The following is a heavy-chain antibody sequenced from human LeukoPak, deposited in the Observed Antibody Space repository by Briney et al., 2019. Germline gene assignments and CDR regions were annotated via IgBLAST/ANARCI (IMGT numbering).Heavy chain of an antibody. V-gene: IGHV1-69*13. CDR3: ARDLMKDKYYYYGMDV. CDR2: IIPIFGTA. CDR1: GYTFTSYG. J-gene: IGHJ6*02. D-gene: IGHD2-8*01. Sequence: GASVKVSCKASGYTFTSYGISWVRQAPGQGLEWMGGIIPIFGTANYAQKFQGRVTITADESTSTAYMELSSLRPEDTAVYYCARDLMKDKYYYYGMDVWGQGTTVTVSS.